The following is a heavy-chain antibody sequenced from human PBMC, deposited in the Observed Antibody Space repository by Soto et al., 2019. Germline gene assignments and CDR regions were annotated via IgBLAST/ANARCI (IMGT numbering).Heavy chain of an antibody. V-gene: IGHV1-46*01. CDR2: INPSGGST. J-gene: IGHJ4*02. D-gene: IGHD3-22*01. Sequence: GASVKVSCKASGYTFTSYDINWVRQAPGQGIEWMGIINPSGGSTSYAQKFQGRVTMTRDTSTSTVYMELSSLRSEDTAVYYCARDLPEDSSGYYVDYWGQGTLVTVSS. CDR1: GYTFTSYD. CDR3: ARDLPEDSSGYYVDY.